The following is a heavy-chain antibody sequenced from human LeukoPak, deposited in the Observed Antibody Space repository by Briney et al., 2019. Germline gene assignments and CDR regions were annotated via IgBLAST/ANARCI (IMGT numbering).Heavy chain of an antibody. V-gene: IGHV3-23*01. Sequence: PGGSLRLSCAASGFTFTSYAMSWVRQAPGKGLEWVSAISGSGGSTYYADSVKGRFTISRDNSKNTLYMQMNSLRAEDTAVYYCAKDYSYSSSSPFDIWGQGTMVTVSS. CDR2: ISGSGGST. J-gene: IGHJ3*02. D-gene: IGHD6-6*01. CDR1: GFTFTSYA. CDR3: AKDYSYSSSSPFDI.